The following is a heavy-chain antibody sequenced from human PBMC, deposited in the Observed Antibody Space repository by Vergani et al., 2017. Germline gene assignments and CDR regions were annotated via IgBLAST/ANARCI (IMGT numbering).Heavy chain of an antibody. CDR2: ISGSGGST. Sequence: EVQLLESGGGLVQPGGSLRLSCAASGFTFSSYAMSWVRQAPGKGLEWVSAISGSGGSTYYADSVKGRFTISRDTSKNTLYLQMNSLRAEDTAVSYCAKGTARRYSYGWGHAFDIWGQGTMVTVSS. V-gene: IGHV3-23*01. CDR3: AKGTARRYSYGWGHAFDI. J-gene: IGHJ3*02. D-gene: IGHD5-18*01. CDR1: GFTFSSYA.